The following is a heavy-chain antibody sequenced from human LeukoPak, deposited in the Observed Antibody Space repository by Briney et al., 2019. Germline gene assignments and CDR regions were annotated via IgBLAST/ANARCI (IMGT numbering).Heavy chain of an antibody. J-gene: IGHJ4*02. D-gene: IGHD6-19*01. V-gene: IGHV4-31*03. CDR3: ASVIAVAVPYYFDE. CDR1: GGSISSNTYY. CDR2: IYYSGNT. Sequence: ASETLSLTCTVSGGSISSNTYYWSWIRQYRGKGLEWIGYIYYSGNTYYNPSLKSRVTVSVDTSKNQFSLKLNSVTAADTAVYYCASVIAVAVPYYFDEWGQGTLVTVSS.